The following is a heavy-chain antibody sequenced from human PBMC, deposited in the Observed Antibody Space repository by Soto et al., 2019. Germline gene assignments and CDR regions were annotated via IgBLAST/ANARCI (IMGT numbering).Heavy chain of an antibody. J-gene: IGHJ4*02. CDR1: GGAISRYY. V-gene: IGHV4-59*01. D-gene: IGHD2-8*01. Sequence: PSEALSLTCTVSGGAISRYYWSWIRQPPGKGLEWIGYIYYSGSTNYNPSLKSRVTISVDTSKNQFSLKLSSVTAADTAVYYCARTYGGYYDYWGQGTLVTVS. CDR3: ARTYGGYYDY. CDR2: IYYSGST.